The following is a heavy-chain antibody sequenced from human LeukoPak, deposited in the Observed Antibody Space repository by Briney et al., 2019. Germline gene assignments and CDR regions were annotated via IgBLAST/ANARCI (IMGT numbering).Heavy chain of an antibody. CDR3: ARHSYTPFDY. V-gene: IGHV4-59*08. CDR1: GGSISTYY. D-gene: IGHD2-2*02. Sequence: PSETLSLTCSVSGGSISTYYWSWIRQSPGKGLEWIGYIYHNGDTNYNPSFKSRVTISVDTSKNQFSLRLMSVTAADTAICYCARHSYTPFDYWGQGSLVTVSS. J-gene: IGHJ4*02. CDR2: IYHNGDT.